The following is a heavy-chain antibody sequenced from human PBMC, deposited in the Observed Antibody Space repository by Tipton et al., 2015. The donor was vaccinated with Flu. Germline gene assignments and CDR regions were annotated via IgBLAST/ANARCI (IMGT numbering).Heavy chain of an antibody. D-gene: IGHD2-15*01. CDR2: IFSDGST. CDR1: GGSIGGYY. CDR3: TRDQARYCSGGNCYSTSFYYFGMDV. V-gene: IGHV4-59*01. J-gene: IGHJ6*02. Sequence: TLSLTCTVSGGSIGGYYWSWIRHPPGKGLEWIGYIFSDGSTKYNPSLKSRVTIAVDTSKTQFSLSLSSATAADTAVYYCTRDQARYCSGGNCYSTSFYYFGMDVWGQGTSVTVSS.